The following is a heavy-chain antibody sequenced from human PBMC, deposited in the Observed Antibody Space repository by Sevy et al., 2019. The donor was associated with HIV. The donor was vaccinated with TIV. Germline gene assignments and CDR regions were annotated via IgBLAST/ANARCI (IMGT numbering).Heavy chain of an antibody. D-gene: IGHD3-3*01. CDR3: ALGTIFEPNYFDP. J-gene: IGHJ5*02. V-gene: IGHV1-2*02. Sequence: ASVKVSCRASGSTFTAYYVHWVRQAPGQGLEWMGWINPNSGATKYAQKFQGRVTMTRDTSFSAVYMDLSRLTSADTAVYYCALGTIFEPNYFDPWGQGTLVTVSS. CDR2: INPNSGAT. CDR1: GSTFTAYY.